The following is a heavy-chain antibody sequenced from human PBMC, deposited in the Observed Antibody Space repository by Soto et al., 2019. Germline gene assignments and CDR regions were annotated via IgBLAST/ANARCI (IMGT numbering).Heavy chain of an antibody. Sequence: EVQLVESGGGLVQPGRSLRLSCAASGFTFDDYAMHWVRQAPGKGLEWVSGISWNSGSIGYADSVKGRFTISRDNAKNSLYLQMNSLRAEDTALYYCANDITTTVTLDFDYWGQGTLVTVSS. J-gene: IGHJ4*02. D-gene: IGHD4-17*01. CDR1: GFTFDDYA. V-gene: IGHV3-9*01. CDR2: ISWNSGSI. CDR3: ANDITTTVTLDFDY.